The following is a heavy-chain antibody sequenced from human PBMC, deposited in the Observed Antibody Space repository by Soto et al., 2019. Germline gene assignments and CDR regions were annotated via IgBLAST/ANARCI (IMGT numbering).Heavy chain of an antibody. CDR2: ISGSGSST. J-gene: IGHJ6*03. V-gene: IGHV3-23*01. D-gene: IGHD6-19*01. CDR1: GFTFSSFA. CDR3: AKRDRIAVAGTYYYYYMGV. Sequence: EVQLLESGGGLVQPGGSLRLSCAASGFTFSSFAMSWVRQAPGKGLEWVSAISGSGSSTYYADSVKGQFTISRDNSKNPLYLQMNSLRAEDTAVYYCAKRDRIAVAGTYYYYYMGVWGKGTTVTVSS.